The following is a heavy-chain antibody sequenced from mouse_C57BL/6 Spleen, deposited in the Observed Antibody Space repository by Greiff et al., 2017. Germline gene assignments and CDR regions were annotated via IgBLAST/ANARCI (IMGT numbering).Heavy chain of an antibody. CDR2: IDPEDGDP. J-gene: IGHJ3*01. CDR3: TTGGYDGPWFAY. V-gene: IGHV14-1*01. Sequence: VQLQQSGAELVRPGASVTLSCTASGFNIKDYYLHWVKPRPEQGLEWHGRIDPEDGDPEYAPKFQGKATMTADTSSNTAYLQLSSLTSEDTAVYYCTTGGYDGPWFAYWGQGTLVTVSA. D-gene: IGHD2-2*01. CDR1: GFNIKDYY.